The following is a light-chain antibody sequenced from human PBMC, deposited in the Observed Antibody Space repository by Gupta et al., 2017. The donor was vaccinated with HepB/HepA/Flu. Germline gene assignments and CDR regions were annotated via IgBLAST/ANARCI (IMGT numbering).Light chain of an antibody. CDR1: QSVSSN. Sequence: HSTGTLSVSPGERVTLACRASQSVSSNLAWYQQKPGQAPRLLMYGASTRATGIPARFSGSGSGTEFTLTISSLQSEDFAVYYCQQYNIWALTFGGGTKEEMK. CDR2: GAS. J-gene: IGKJ4*01. CDR3: QQYNIWALT. V-gene: IGKV3-15*01.